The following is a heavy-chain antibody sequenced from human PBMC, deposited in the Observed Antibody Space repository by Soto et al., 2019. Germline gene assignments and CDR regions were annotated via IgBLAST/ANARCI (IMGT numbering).Heavy chain of an antibody. J-gene: IGHJ6*03. V-gene: IGHV3-9*01. D-gene: IGHD3-3*01. CDR1: GFTFDDYA. Sequence: HPGGSLRLSCAASGFTFDDYAMHWVRQAPGKGLEWVSGISWNSGSIGYADSVKGRFTISRDNAKNSLYLQMNSLRAEDTALYYCAKEEHDFWSGYTPYYYYYMDVWGKGTTVTVSS. CDR3: AKEEHDFWSGYTPYYYYYMDV. CDR2: ISWNSGSI.